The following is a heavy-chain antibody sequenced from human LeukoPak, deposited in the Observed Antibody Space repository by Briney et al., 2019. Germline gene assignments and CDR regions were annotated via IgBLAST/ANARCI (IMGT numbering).Heavy chain of an antibody. Sequence: GASVKVSCKASGYTFTSYDINWVRQATGQGLEWMGWMNPNSGNTGYAQKLQGRVTMTRDTSTSTFYMELSSLRSEDTAVYYCARDLWLKGWFDPWGQGTLVTVSS. D-gene: IGHD5-18*01. J-gene: IGHJ5*02. CDR2: MNPNSGNT. V-gene: IGHV1-8*01. CDR3: ARDLWLKGWFDP. CDR1: GYTFTSYD.